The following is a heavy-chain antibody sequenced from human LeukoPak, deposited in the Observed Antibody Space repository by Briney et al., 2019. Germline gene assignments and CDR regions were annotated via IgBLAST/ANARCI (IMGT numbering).Heavy chain of an antibody. CDR1: GFTFSSYA. Sequence: GGSLGLSCAASGFTFSSYAMSWVRQAPGKGLEWVSAISGSGGSTYYADSVKGRFTISRDNSKNTLYLQMNSLRAEDTAVYYCAKAGQWLVYFDYWGQGTLVTVSS. D-gene: IGHD6-19*01. CDR3: AKAGQWLVYFDY. V-gene: IGHV3-23*01. CDR2: ISGSGGST. J-gene: IGHJ4*02.